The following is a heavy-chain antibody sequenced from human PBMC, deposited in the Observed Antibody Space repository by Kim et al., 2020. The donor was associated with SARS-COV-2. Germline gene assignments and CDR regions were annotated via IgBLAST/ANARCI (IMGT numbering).Heavy chain of an antibody. D-gene: IGHD4-17*01. V-gene: IGHV1-18*01. J-gene: IGHJ6*02. CDR3: ATDPPVKEYYYYGMDV. CDR1: GYTFTSYG. CDR2: ISAYNGNT. Sequence: ASVKVSCKASGYTFTSYGISWVRQAPGQGLEWMGWISAYNGNTNYAQKLQGRVTMTTDTSTSTAYMELRSLRSDDTAVYYCATDPPVKEYYYYGMDVWGQGTTVTVSS.